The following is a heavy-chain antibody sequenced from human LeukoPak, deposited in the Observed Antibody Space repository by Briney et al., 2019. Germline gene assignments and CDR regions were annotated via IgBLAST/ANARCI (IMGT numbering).Heavy chain of an antibody. Sequence: SETLSLTCTVSGGSISSGSYYWSWIRQPAGKGLEWIGRIYTSGGTNYNPSLKSRVTISVDTSKNQFSLKLSSVTAADTAVYYCARGAYDFWSGYSYGYWGQGTLVTVSS. CDR2: IYTSGGT. CDR3: ARGAYDFWSGYSYGY. V-gene: IGHV4-61*02. CDR1: GGSISSGSYY. D-gene: IGHD3-3*01. J-gene: IGHJ4*02.